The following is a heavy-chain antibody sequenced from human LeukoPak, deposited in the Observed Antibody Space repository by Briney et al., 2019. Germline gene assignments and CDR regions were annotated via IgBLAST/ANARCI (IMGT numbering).Heavy chain of an antibody. CDR3: ARHGDYGDYGDYFDC. Sequence: PSETLSLTCTVSGGSISSSSYYWGWIRQPPGKRLEWIGSIYYSGSTYYNPSLKSRVTISVDTSKNQFSLKLSSVTAADTAVYYCARHGDYGDYGDYFDCWGQGTLVTVSS. CDR1: GGSISSSSYY. J-gene: IGHJ4*02. V-gene: IGHV4-39*01. CDR2: IYYSGST. D-gene: IGHD4-17*01.